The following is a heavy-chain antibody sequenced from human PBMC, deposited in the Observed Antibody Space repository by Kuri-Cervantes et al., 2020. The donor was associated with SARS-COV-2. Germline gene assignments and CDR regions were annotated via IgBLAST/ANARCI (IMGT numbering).Heavy chain of an antibody. CDR1: AFTFSTYW. CDR2: ISSSSSYS. D-gene: IGHD3-10*01. CDR3: ARHYGSGSYSFMHV. Sequence: GESLKISCAASAFTFSTYWMTWVRQAPGKGLEWVSYISSSSSYSYYADSVKGRFTISRDNAKNSLYLQMNSLRAEDTAVYYCARHYGSGSYSFMHVWGKGTPVTVSS. V-gene: IGHV3-21*01. J-gene: IGHJ6*03.